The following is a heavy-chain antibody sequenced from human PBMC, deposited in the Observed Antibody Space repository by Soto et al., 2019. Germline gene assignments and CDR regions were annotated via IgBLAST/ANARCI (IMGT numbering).Heavy chain of an antibody. CDR2: IWYDGSNK. D-gene: IGHD5-18*01. J-gene: IGHJ4*02. CDR1: GFTFSTDG. CDR3: GRDGALGDTAVVDS. V-gene: IGHV3-33*01. Sequence: QMQLVESGGGVVQPGKSLRLSCAASGFTFSTDGMHWVRQAPGKGLEWVAVIWYDGSNKYHGDSLKGRFTISRDNSKNSLYLQINNLRAEDTAVYYCGRDGALGDTAVVDSWGQGTLVTVSS.